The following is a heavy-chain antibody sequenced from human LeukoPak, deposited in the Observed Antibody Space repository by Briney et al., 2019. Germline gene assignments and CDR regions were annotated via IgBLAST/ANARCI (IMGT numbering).Heavy chain of an antibody. J-gene: IGHJ4*02. D-gene: IGHD3-16*02. Sequence: SVKVSCKASGGTFSSYAISWVRQAPGQGLEWMGGIIPIFGTANYAQKFQGRVTITADKSTSTAYMELSSLRSEDTAVYYCARNYDYVWGSYRYAYFDYWGQGTLVTVSS. V-gene: IGHV1-69*06. CDR2: IIPIFGTA. CDR3: ARNYDYVWGSYRYAYFDY. CDR1: GGTFSSYA.